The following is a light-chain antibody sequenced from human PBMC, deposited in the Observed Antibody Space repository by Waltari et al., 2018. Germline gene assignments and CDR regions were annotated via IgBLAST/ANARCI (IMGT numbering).Light chain of an antibody. CDR3: FSFSTTTPD. J-gene: IGLJ2*01. V-gene: IGLV2-14*01. CDR2: EVN. CDR1: SRDTGAYNY. Sequence: QSALTQPASVSGSPGQSITISCVGTSRDTGAYNYASWYQHHPGNTPKLIIYEVNSRPSGISDRFSGSKSGNTASLTISGLQAEDEADYYCFSFSTTTPDFGGGTKLTVL.